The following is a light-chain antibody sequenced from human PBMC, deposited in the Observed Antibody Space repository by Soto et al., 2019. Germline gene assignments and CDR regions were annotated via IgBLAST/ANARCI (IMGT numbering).Light chain of an antibody. Sequence: EIVITQSPATLSVSPGERATLSCRASQSVRSNLAWYQQRPGQAPRLLIYGASTRATGIPDRFSGSGSGTDFTLTISRLEPEDFAVYHCQQYGSSPTTVGQGTKVDIK. J-gene: IGKJ1*01. V-gene: IGKV3-20*01. CDR1: QSVRSN. CDR3: QQYGSSPTT. CDR2: GAS.